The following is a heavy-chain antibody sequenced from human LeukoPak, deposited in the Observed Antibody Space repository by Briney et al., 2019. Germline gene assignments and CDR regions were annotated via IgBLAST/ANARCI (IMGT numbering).Heavy chain of an antibody. V-gene: IGHV4-59*01. J-gene: IGHJ4*02. Sequence: SETLSLTCTVSGGSISSYYWSWIRQPPGKGLEWIGYIYYSGSTNYNPSPKSRVTISVDTSKNQFSLKLSSVTAADTAVYYCARDGGDGDPLEFDYWGQGTLVTVSS. D-gene: IGHD4-17*01. CDR2: IYYSGST. CDR1: GGSISSYY. CDR3: ARDGGDGDPLEFDY.